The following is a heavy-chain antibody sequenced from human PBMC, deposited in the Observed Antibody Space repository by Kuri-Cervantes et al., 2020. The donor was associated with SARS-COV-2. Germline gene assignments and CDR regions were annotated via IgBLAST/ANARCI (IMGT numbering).Heavy chain of an antibody. J-gene: IGHJ5*02. CDR1: GGSISSSSYY. CDR2: IYYSGST. Sequence: ESLKISCTVSGGSISSSSYYWGWIRQPPGKGLEWIGSIYYSGSTYYNPSLKSRVTISVDTSKNQFSLKLSSVTAADTAVYYCARGRAQITIFGVSSMDWFDPWGQGTLVTVSS. CDR3: ARGRAQITIFGVSSMDWFDP. D-gene: IGHD3-3*01. V-gene: IGHV4-39*07.